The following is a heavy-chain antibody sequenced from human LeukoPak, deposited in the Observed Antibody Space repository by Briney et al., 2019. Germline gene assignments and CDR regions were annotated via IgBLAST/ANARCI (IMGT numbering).Heavy chain of an antibody. Sequence: GGSLRLSCAASGFTFSSYAMHWVRQPPGKGLEWVAIIWYDGSNKTYEDSVKGRFTISRDNSKNTLYLQMNSLRAEDTAVYYCARGVDYYENSGTIDYWGQGTLVTVSS. D-gene: IGHD3-22*01. J-gene: IGHJ4*02. CDR1: GFTFSSYA. V-gene: IGHV3-33*08. CDR3: ARGVDYYENSGTIDY. CDR2: IWYDGSNK.